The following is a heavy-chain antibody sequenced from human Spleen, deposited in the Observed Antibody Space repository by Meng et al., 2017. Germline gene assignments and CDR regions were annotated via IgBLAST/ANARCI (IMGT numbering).Heavy chain of an antibody. CDR2: RGAHDGDT. J-gene: IGHJ4*02. CDR3: ARGTPGRSYSDY. CDR1: DYPFTGYG. V-gene: IGHV1-18*01. D-gene: IGHD3-10*01. Sequence: QVQPVQSGPSVKKPAASVKVSCRASDYPFTGYGVSWGRQAPGQGLECMAWRGAHDGDTSHVPKFQGRVTVSADRPTATAYMELRSLRSDDTAVYYCARGTPGRSYSDYWGQGTLVTVSS.